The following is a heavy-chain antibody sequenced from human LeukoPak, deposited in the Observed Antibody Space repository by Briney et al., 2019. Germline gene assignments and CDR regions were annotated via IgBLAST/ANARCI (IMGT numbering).Heavy chain of an antibody. Sequence: GASVKVSCKAFGYTFATYGISWVRQAPGQGLEWMAWISTYNGDTKYAQRLQGRVTLTTDTSTSTAYMELRSLRSEDTAVYYCASDYLRGAYFDHWGQGTLVTVSS. CDR1: GYTFATYG. J-gene: IGHJ4*02. CDR2: ISTYNGDT. CDR3: ASDYLRGAYFDH. V-gene: IGHV1-18*04. D-gene: IGHD1-26*01.